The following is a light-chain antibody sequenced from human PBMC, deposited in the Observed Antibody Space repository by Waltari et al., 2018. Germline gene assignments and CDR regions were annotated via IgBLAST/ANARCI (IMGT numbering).Light chain of an antibody. V-gene: IGKV3-15*01. CDR1: HSISSH. J-gene: IGKJ4*01. Sequence: EIVMTQSPATLSVSPGETATLSCRASHSISSHLAWYQQKPGQAPRLLIYGASTWATGIPARFGGSGSGTEFTLTISSLQSEDFAVYYCQQHDRWPLTFGGGTKVEIK. CDR2: GAS. CDR3: QQHDRWPLT.